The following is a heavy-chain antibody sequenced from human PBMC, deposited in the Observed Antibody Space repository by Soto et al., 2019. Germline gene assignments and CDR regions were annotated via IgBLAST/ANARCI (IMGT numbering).Heavy chain of an antibody. CDR2: IYYSGST. J-gene: IGHJ6*02. V-gene: IGHV4-30-4*01. Sequence: SETLSLTCTVSGGSISSGDYYWSWIRQPPGKGLEWIGYIYYSGSTYYNPSLKSRVTISVDTSKNQFSLKLSSVTAADTAVYYCAREDDFWSGPQNYYYGMDVWGQGTTVTV. CDR3: AREDDFWSGPQNYYYGMDV. CDR1: GGSISSGDYY. D-gene: IGHD3-3*01.